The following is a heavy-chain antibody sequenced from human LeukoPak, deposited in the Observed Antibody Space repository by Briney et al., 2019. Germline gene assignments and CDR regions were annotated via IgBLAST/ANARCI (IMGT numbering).Heavy chain of an antibody. D-gene: IGHD5-12*01. CDR1: GGSISSYY. CDR2: IYYSGST. V-gene: IGHV4-59*01. CDR3: ARGRYSGYDWIPDY. J-gene: IGHJ4*02. Sequence: PSETLSLTCTVSGGSISSYYWSWIRQPPGKGLEWIGYIYYSGSTNYNPSLKSRVTISVDTSKNQFSLKLSSVTAADTAVYYCARGRYSGYDWIPDYWGQGTLVTVSS.